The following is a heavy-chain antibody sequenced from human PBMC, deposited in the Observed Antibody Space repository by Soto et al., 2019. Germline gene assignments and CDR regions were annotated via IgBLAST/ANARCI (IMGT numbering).Heavy chain of an antibody. CDR2: INHSGST. CDR3: ARDEPGIEAAGIGRARYYFDY. J-gene: IGHJ4*02. V-gene: IGHV4-34*01. D-gene: IGHD6-13*01. Sequence: SETLSLTCAVYGGSFSGYYWSWIRQPPGKGLEWIGEINHSGSTNYNPSLKSRVTISVDTSKNQFSLKLSSVTAADTAVYYCARDEPGIEAAGIGRARYYFDYWGQGTLVTVSS. CDR1: GGSFSGYY.